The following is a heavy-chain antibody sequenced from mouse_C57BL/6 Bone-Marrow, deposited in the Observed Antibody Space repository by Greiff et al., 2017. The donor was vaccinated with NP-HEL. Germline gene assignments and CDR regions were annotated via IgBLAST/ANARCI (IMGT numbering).Heavy chain of an antibody. CDR1: GFTFSSYA. D-gene: IGHD2-5*01. Sequence: DVMLVESGEGLVKPGGSLKLSCAASGFTFSSYAMSWVRQTPEKRLEWVAYISSGGDYIYYADTVKGRFTISRDNARNTLYLQMSSLKSEDTAMYYCTREDYSNFAYWGQGTLVTVSA. CDR3: TREDYSNFAY. V-gene: IGHV5-9-1*02. CDR2: ISSGGDYI. J-gene: IGHJ3*01.